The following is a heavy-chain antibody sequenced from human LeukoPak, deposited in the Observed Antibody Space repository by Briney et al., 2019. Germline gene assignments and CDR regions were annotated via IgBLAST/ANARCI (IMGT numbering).Heavy chain of an antibody. J-gene: IGHJ4*02. Sequence: PGGSLRLSCAASGFTFSSYSMNWVRQAPGKGLEWVSSISSSSSYIYYADSVKGRFTISRDNAKNSLYLQMNSLRAEDTAVYYCARDGSGSRTTLYYFDYWGQGTLVTVSS. CDR1: GFTFSSYS. CDR2: ISSSSSYI. CDR3: ARDGSGSRTTLYYFDY. V-gene: IGHV3-21*01. D-gene: IGHD1-26*01.